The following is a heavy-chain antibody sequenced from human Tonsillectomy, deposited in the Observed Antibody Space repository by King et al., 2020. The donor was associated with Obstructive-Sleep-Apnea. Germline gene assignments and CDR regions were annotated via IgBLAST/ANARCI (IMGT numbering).Heavy chain of an antibody. Sequence: VQLVQSGAEVKKPESSVKVSCKASGGSFSSDAISWVRRAPGQELEWMGGIIPIFGKVDYAQKFQGRVTITADESTSTVYMELNSLRSEDTAVYYCARPSVAGTGYFQNWGQGTLVTVSS. D-gene: IGHD6-19*01. CDR1: GGSFSSDA. J-gene: IGHJ1*01. V-gene: IGHV1-69*12. CDR2: IIPIFGKV. CDR3: ARPSVAGTGYFQN.